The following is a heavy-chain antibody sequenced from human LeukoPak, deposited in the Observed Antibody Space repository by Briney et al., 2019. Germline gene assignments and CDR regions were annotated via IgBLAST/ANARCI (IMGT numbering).Heavy chain of an antibody. J-gene: IGHJ4*02. CDR3: AKDPHFEGYFDY. Sequence: GGSLRLSCAASGFTFSSYGMHWVRQAPGKGLEWVAVISYDGSNKYYADSVKGRFTISRDNSKNTLYLQMNSLRAEDTAVYYCAKDPHFEGYFDYWGQGTLVTVSS. CDR2: ISYDGSNK. V-gene: IGHV3-30*18. CDR1: GFTFSSYG.